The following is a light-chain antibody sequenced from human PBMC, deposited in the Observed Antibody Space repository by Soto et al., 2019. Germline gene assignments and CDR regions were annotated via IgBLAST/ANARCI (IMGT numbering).Light chain of an antibody. V-gene: IGKV3-20*01. Sequence: ELVLTQSPATLSLSPGARATLSCRASQSINTYLGWYQQKPGQAPRLLIYGASNRATGIPDRFSDSSSGTAVTITIRRLEPEDCAVYHRQQYDRSPWTFGQGTKVDIK. CDR2: GAS. CDR3: QQYDRSPWT. CDR1: QSINTY. J-gene: IGKJ1*01.